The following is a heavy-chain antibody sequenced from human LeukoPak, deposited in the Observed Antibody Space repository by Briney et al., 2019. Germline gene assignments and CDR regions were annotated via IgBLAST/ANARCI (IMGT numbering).Heavy chain of an antibody. CDR2: INHSGST. J-gene: IGHJ5*02. V-gene: IGHV4-34*01. D-gene: IGHD3-3*01. Sequence: SETLSLTCAVYSGSFSGYYWSWIRQPPGKGLEWIGEINHSGSTNYNPSLKSRVTISVDTSKNQFSLKLSSVTAADTAVYYCARGSSFYDFWSGYYNWFDPWGQGTLVTVSS. CDR1: SGSFSGYY. CDR3: ARGSSFYDFWSGYYNWFDP.